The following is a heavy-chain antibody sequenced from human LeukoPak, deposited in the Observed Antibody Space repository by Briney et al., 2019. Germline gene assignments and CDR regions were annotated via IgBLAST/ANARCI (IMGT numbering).Heavy chain of an antibody. Sequence: SETLSLTCTVSGGSISSYYWSWIRQPPGKGLEWIGYIYYSGSTKYNPSLKSRVTISVDTSKNHFSLELSSVTAADTAVYFCARGRVSSSSWYSTYYYYFYMDVWGKGTTVTVSS. CDR3: ARGRVSSSSWYSTYYYYFYMDV. CDR2: IYYSGST. V-gene: IGHV4-59*01. J-gene: IGHJ6*03. D-gene: IGHD6-13*01. CDR1: GGSISSYY.